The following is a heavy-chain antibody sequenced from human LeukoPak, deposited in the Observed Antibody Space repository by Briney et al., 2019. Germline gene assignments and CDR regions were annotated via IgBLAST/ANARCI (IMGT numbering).Heavy chain of an antibody. D-gene: IGHD3-9*01. Sequence: ASVKVSSKASGGTLSSYAISWVRQAHGRGLEWMGGIIPIFGTANYAQKFQGRVTITTDESTSTAYMELSSLRSEDTAVYYCARVRDIPHQYYFDYWGQGTLVTVSS. V-gene: IGHV1-69*05. J-gene: IGHJ4*02. CDR1: GGTLSSYA. CDR2: IIPIFGTA. CDR3: ARVRDIPHQYYFDY.